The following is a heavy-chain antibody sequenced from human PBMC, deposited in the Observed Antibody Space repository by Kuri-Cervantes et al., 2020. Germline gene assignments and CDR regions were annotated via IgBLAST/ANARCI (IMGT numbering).Heavy chain of an antibody. J-gene: IGHJ6*03. CDR1: KFEFRKYW. V-gene: IGHV3-7*01. CDR2: TNGDGSDK. CDR3: ARYHLYYMDV. Sequence: GESLKISCEVSKFEFRKYWMSWVRQAPGKGLQWVASTNGDGSDKYYVDSVRGRFTVSRDNARNSLYLQMNSLRAEDTAVYYCARYHLYYMDVWGKGTTVTVSS.